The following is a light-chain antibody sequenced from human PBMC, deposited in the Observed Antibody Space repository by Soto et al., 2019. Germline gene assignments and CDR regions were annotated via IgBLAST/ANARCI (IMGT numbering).Light chain of an antibody. CDR2: DVS. CDR1: SSDVGGYNY. CDR3: SLYASSSTYV. Sequence: QSALTQPASLSGSPGQSITVSCTGTSSDVGGYNYVSWYQQHPGKAPKLMIYDVSNRPSGVSNRFSGSKSGNTASLTISGLQAEDEDDYYCSLYASSSTYVFGTGTKLTVL. J-gene: IGLJ1*01. V-gene: IGLV2-14*01.